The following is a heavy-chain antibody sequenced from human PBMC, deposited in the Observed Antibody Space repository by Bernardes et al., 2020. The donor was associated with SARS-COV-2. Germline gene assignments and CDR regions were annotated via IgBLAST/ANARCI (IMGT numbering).Heavy chain of an antibody. CDR1: GFSVSSAY. CDR3: ACPGGYGSVDY. V-gene: IGHV3-53*01. CDR2: IYSGDST. Sequence: GGSLRLSCAASGFSVSSAYMSWVRQAPGKGLEWVSVIYSGDSTYYADSVKGRFTTSRDNSKNTLYLQMNSLRAEDTAVYCCACPGGYGSVDYWGQGTLVTVSS. J-gene: IGHJ4*02. D-gene: IGHD3-10*01.